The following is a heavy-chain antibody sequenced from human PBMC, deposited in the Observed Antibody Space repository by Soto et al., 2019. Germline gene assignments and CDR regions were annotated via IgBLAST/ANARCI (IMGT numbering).Heavy chain of an antibody. D-gene: IGHD4-17*01. CDR1: GFTVDDYA. CDR2: ISWNSETI. Sequence: EVPLVESGGGLVQPGRSLRLSCAASGFTVDDYAMHWVRQAPGKGLEWVSGISWNSETIDYAASVKGRFTISRDNAQSSLFLQMNSLRPYDTALYYCAKDMKWGGMTTIHYFDSWGQGTLVTVSS. CDR3: AKDMKWGGMTTIHYFDS. J-gene: IGHJ4*02. V-gene: IGHV3-9*01.